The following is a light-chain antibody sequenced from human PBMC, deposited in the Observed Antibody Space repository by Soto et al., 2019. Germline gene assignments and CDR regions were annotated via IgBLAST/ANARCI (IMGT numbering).Light chain of an antibody. CDR1: SSNIGAGYT. V-gene: IGLV1-40*01. Sequence: QSVLTQPPSVSGAPGQRVTISCTGSSSNIGAGYTVHWYQQLPGTAPKLLIYGNSNRPSGVPDRFSGSKSGTSASLAITGLQPEDEADYYCQSYDSSLSGWVFGGGTKLTVL. CDR2: GNS. J-gene: IGLJ3*02. CDR3: QSYDSSLSGWV.